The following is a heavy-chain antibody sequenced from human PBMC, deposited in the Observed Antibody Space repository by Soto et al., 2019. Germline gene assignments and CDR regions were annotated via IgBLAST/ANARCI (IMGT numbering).Heavy chain of an antibody. V-gene: IGHV1-3*05. CDR1: GYAFTGYA. Sequence: QVQLVQSGAEEKKPGASLKVSYKASGYAFTGYAMHWVRQAPGQRLEWMGWINAGNGNTKYSQKFQGRVTITRDTSASTAYMELSSLRSEDTAVYYCARAVAVAADFDYWGQGTLVTVSS. CDR2: INAGNGNT. D-gene: IGHD6-19*01. CDR3: ARAVAVAADFDY. J-gene: IGHJ4*02.